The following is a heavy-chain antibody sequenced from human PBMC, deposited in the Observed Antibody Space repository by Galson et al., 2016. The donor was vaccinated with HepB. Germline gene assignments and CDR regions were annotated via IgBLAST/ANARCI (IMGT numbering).Heavy chain of an antibody. D-gene: IGHD3-3*01. J-gene: IGHJ4*02. V-gene: IGHV3-7*03. Sequence: SLRLSCAASGFTFSSYWMSWVRQAPGKGLEWVANIKQDGSEKYYVDSVKGRFTISRDNAKNSLYLQRNSLRAEDTAVYYCARVSLRFLEWLRLLTTLEFDYWGQGTLVTVSS. CDR3: ARVSLRFLEWLRLLTTLEFDY. CDR1: GFTFSSYW. CDR2: IKQDGSEK.